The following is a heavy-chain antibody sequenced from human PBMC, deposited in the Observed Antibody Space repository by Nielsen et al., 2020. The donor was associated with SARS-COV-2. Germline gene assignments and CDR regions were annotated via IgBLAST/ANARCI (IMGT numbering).Heavy chain of an antibody. CDR3: ANGGGRYYGMDV. V-gene: IGHV3-30*18. Sequence: GESLKISCVVSGFNFNNYGMHWVRQAPGKGLEWVAHISYEGSVRSYGDSVKGRFTISRDKSKNTLYLQMNSLRTEDTAVYYCANGGGRYYGMDVWGQGTTVTVSS. CDR2: ISYEGSVR. CDR1: GFNFNNYG. D-gene: IGHD3-3*01. J-gene: IGHJ6*02.